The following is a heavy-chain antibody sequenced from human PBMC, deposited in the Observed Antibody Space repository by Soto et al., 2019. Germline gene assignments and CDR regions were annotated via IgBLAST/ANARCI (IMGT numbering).Heavy chain of an antibody. CDR3: ARDFFIQLSLHSIFAY. V-gene: IGHV1-2*04. D-gene: IGHD5-18*01. CDR1: GYTFTGYY. J-gene: IGHJ4*02. CDR2: INPNSGGT. Sequence: ASVKVSCKASGYTFTGYYMHWVRQAPGQGLEWMGWINPNSGGTNYAQKFQGWVTMTRDTSISTAYMELSRLRSDDTAVYYCARDFFIQLSLHSIFAYWGQGTLVTVSS.